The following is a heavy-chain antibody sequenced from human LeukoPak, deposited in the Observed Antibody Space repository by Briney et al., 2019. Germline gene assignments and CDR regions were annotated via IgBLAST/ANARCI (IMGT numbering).Heavy chain of an antibody. V-gene: IGHV4-4*07. D-gene: IGHD6-19*01. J-gene: IGHJ4*02. CDR2: IYTSGST. CDR3: ARESRGWHLDYFDY. Sequence: SESLSLTCTVSGGSISSYYWSWIRQPAGKGLEWIGRIYTSGSTNYNPSLKSRVTMSVDTSKNQFSLKLSSVTAADTAVYYCARESRGWHLDYFDYWGQGTLVTVSS. CDR1: GGSISSYY.